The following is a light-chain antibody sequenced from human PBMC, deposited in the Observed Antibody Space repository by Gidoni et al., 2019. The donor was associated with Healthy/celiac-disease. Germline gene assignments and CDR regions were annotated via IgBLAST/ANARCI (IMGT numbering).Light chain of an antibody. J-gene: IGKJ3*01. V-gene: IGKV1-33*01. Sequence: IQMTQSPSSLSASVGARVTIPCQASQDISNYLNWYQQKPGKAPQLLIYDASNLETEVPSRFSGSGSGTDFTSTISSLQPEDIATYYCQQYDKLLFTFGPGTKVDIK. CDR1: QDISNY. CDR2: DAS. CDR3: QQYDKLLFT.